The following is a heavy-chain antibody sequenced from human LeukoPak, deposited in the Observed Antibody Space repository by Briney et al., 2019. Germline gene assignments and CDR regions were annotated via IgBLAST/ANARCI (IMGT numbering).Heavy chain of an antibody. CDR2: IWYDGSNK. CDR1: GFTFSSYG. Sequence: GGSLRLSCAASGFTFSSYGMHWVRQAPGKGLEWVAVIWYDGSNKYYADSVKGRFTISRDNSKNTLYLQMNSLRAEDTAVYYCARGNSGYYYYYGMDVWGQGTTVTVS. J-gene: IGHJ6*02. V-gene: IGHV3-33*01. CDR3: ARGNSGYYYYYGMDV. D-gene: IGHD2/OR15-2a*01.